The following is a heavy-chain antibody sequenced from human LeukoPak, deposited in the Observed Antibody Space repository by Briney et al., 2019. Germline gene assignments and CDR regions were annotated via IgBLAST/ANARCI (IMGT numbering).Heavy chain of an antibody. D-gene: IGHD3-22*01. Sequence: PSETLSLTCTVSGGSISSSTYYWGWIRQPPGKGLEWIGSMYYRGSTYYNPSLKSRVTISVDTSKNQFSLKLSSVTAADTAVYYCARAGVYYYDSSGSSDFDYWGQGTLVTVSS. CDR1: GGSISSSTYY. CDR3: ARAGVYYYDSSGSSDFDY. J-gene: IGHJ4*02. CDR2: MYYRGST. V-gene: IGHV4-39*07.